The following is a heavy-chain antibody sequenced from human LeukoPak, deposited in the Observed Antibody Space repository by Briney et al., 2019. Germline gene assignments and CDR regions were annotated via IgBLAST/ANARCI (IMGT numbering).Heavy chain of an antibody. Sequence: GESLRISCKGSGYSFTSYWIGWMRQMPGKGLEWMGIIYPGDSDTRYSPSFQGQVTISADKSISTAYLQWSSLKASDTAMYYCASPSYCSSTSCYNENAFDIWGQGTMVTVSS. CDR3: ASPSYCSSTSCYNENAFDI. J-gene: IGHJ3*02. CDR1: GYSFTSYW. V-gene: IGHV5-51*01. CDR2: IYPGDSDT. D-gene: IGHD2-2*02.